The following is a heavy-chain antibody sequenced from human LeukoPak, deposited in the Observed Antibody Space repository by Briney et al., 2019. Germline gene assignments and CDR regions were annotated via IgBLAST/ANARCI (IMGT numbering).Heavy chain of an antibody. V-gene: IGHV1-46*01. CDR3: ARDQEAFDY. J-gene: IGHJ4*02. Sequence: ASVKVSCKASGYSFTSNYIHWVRQAPGQGLEWMGMIYPGDGSTSYAQKFQGRVTVTRDTSTSTVHMELSGLRSEDTAVYYCARDQEAFDYWGQGTLVTVSS. CDR1: GYSFTSNY. CDR2: IYPGDGST.